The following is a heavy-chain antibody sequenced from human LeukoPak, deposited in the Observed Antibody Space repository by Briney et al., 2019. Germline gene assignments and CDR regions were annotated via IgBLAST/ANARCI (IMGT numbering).Heavy chain of an antibody. V-gene: IGHV1-46*01. CDR3: ARDQEAFDY. J-gene: IGHJ4*02. Sequence: ASVKVSCKASGYSFTSNYIHWVRQAPGQGLEWMGMIYPGDGSTSYAQKFQGRVTVTRDTSTSTVHMELSGLRSEDTAVYYCARDQEAFDYWGQGTLVTVSS. CDR1: GYSFTSNY. CDR2: IYPGDGST.